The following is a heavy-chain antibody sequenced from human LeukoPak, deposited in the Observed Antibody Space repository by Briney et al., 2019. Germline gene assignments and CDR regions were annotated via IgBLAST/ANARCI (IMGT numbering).Heavy chain of an antibody. V-gene: IGHV3-64*01. CDR1: GFTFSSYA. D-gene: IGHD3-10*01. CDR3: AKTIRGVGYYMDV. CDR2: ISSNGGST. J-gene: IGHJ6*03. Sequence: GGSLRLPCAASGFTFSSYAMHWVRQAPGKGLEYVSAISSNGGSTYYANSVKGRFTISRDNSKNTLYLQMGSLRAEDMAVYYCAKTIRGVGYYMDVWGKGTTVTVSS.